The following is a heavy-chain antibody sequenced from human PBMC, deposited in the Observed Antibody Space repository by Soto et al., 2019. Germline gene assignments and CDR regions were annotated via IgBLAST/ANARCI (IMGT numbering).Heavy chain of an antibody. CDR2: ISSSSSTI. Sequence: EVQLVESGGGLVQPGGSLRLSCAASGFTFSSYSMNWVRQAPGKGLEWVSYISSSSSTIYYADSVKGRFTISRDNAKNSLYLQMNSLRDEYTAVYYCARGSTMIVVVPPLELDYWGQGTLVTVSS. J-gene: IGHJ4*02. CDR1: GFTFSSYS. D-gene: IGHD3-22*01. V-gene: IGHV3-48*02. CDR3: ARGSTMIVVVPPLELDY.